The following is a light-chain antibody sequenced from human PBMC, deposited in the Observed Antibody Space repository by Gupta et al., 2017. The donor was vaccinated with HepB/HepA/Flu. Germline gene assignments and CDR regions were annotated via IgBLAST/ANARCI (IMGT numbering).Light chain of an antibody. CDR1: QSIGDY. CDR3: LQTYDTSWT. Sequence: DIQMTQSPSSLSASLGDRVSISCRSSQSIGDYLNWYQERPGKSPKLLIYGASNLYIGVPSRFSGSGSGTDFTLTISGLQPEDFATYYCLQTYDTSWTFGQGTRVE. J-gene: IGKJ1*01. V-gene: IGKV1-39*01. CDR2: GAS.